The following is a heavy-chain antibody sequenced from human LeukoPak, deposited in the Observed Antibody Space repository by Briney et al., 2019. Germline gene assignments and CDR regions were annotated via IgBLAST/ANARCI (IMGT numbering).Heavy chain of an antibody. CDR1: GFTFSSYA. D-gene: IGHD2-2*01. J-gene: IGHJ6*03. CDR2: ISYDGSNK. CDR3: AKAPYCSSASCYRGYYMDV. V-gene: IGHV3-30-3*01. Sequence: PGRSLRLSCAASGFTFSSYAMHWVRQAPGKGLEWVAVISYDGSNKYYADSVKGRFTISRDNSKNTLYLQMNSLRAEDTAVYYCAKAPYCSSASCYRGYYMDVWGKGITVTVSS.